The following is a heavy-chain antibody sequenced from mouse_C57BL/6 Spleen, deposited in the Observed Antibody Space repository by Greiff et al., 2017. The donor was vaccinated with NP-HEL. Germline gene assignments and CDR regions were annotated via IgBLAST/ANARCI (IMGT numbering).Heavy chain of an antibody. V-gene: IGHV14-4*01. CDR2: IDPENGDT. CDR3: TTGLRDYAMDY. CDR1: GFNIKDDY. Sequence: VQLKESGAELVRPGASVKLSCTASGFNIKDDYMHWVKQRPEQGLEWIGWIDPENGDTEYASKFQGKATITADPSSNTAYLQLSSLTSEDTAVYYCTTGLRDYAMDYWGQGTSVTVSS. J-gene: IGHJ4*01.